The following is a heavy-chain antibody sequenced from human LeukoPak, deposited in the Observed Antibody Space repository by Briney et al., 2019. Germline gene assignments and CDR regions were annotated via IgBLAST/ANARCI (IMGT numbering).Heavy chain of an antibody. D-gene: IGHD4-11*01. CDR2: IYTSGST. J-gene: IGHJ4*02. V-gene: IGHV4-4*07. CDR1: GGSISSYY. CDR3: ARHDKYSSGTLDY. Sequence: PSETLSLTCTVSGGSISSYYWSWIRHPAGKGLELIGRIYTSGSTNYNPSLKSRVTMSVDTSKNQFSLKLSSVTAADTAVYYCARHDKYSSGTLDYWGLGALVTVSS.